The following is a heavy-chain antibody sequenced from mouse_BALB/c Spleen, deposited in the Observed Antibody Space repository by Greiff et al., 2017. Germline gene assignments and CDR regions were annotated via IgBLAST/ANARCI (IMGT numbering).Heavy chain of an antibody. CDR2: ISYSGST. V-gene: IGHV3-8*02. J-gene: IGHJ3*01. D-gene: IGHD1-1*01. CDR3: ARSRLYGSSPFAY. CDR1: GDSITSGY. Sequence: EVHLVESGPSLVKPSQTLSLTCSVTGDSITSGYWNWIRKFPGNKLEYMGYISYSGSTYYNPSLKSRISITRDTSKNQYYLQLNSVTTEDTATYYCARSRLYGSSPFAYWGQGTLVTVSA.